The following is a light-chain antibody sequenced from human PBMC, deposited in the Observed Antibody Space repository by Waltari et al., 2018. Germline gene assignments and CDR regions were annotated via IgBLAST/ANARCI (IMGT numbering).Light chain of an antibody. CDR1: ALGTRY. V-gene: IGLV3-1*01. CDR2: EAS. J-gene: IGLJ1*01. Sequence: SYDLTQAPSESVSPGETATITCSGHALGTRYTAWYQQRPGQSPVLLISEASVRPSGVPERVSGSNSGDTATLTISGTHPLDEAVYFCQSWDAATGVIVFGTGTELTVL. CDR3: QSWDAATGVIV.